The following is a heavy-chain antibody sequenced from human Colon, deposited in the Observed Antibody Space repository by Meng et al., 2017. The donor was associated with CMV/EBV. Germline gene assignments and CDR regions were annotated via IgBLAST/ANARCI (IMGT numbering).Heavy chain of an antibody. J-gene: IGHJ4*02. V-gene: IGHV3-74*01. CDR1: GLTFTNYW. CDR2: ISSDGGTT. Sequence: GGAGGALCQPGGSLRPPCGASGLTFTNYWMHWVRQGPGKGPVWVSRISSDGGTTSYAESVKGRFTISRDNAKKTLYLQMNSLRVEDTGVYYCARGVGESLGWEMGYWGQGTLVTVSS. D-gene: IGHD1-26*01. CDR3: ARGVGESLGWEMGY.